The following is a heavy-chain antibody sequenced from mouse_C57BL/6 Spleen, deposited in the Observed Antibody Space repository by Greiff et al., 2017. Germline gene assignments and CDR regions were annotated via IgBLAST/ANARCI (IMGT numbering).Heavy chain of an antibody. V-gene: IGHV5-16*01. D-gene: IGHD1-1*01. CDR3: ARADSSSFDY. J-gene: IGHJ2*01. CDR2: INYDGSST. Sequence: EVQLVESEGGLVQPGSSMKLSCTASGFTFSDYYMAWVRQVPEKGLEWVANINYDGSSTYYLDSLKSRFIISRDNAKNILYLQMSSLKSEDTATYYCARADSSSFDYWGQGTTLTVSS. CDR1: GFTFSDYY.